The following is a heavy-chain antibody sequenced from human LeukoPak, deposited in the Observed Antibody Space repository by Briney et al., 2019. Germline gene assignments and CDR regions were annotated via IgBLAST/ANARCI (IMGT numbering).Heavy chain of an antibody. CDR1: GFTFKSYL. Sequence: GGSLRLSCAASGFTFKSYLMTWVRQAPGKGLEWVSSINGGGSSTSYADSVKGRFTISRDNSKTTLFLQMNSLRAEDTAVYYCARQLGYCDSGTCYFEYWGQGTLVTVAS. J-gene: IGHJ4*02. CDR3: ARQLGYCDSGTCYFEY. D-gene: IGHD2-15*01. V-gene: IGHV3-23*01. CDR2: INGGGSST.